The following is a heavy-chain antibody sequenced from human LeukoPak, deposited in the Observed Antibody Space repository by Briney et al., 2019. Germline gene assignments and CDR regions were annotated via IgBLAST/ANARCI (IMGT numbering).Heavy chain of an antibody. V-gene: IGHV1-46*01. J-gene: IGHJ1*01. D-gene: IGHD6-13*01. Sequence: GASVKVSCKASGYTFTSYYMHWVRQAPGQGLEWMGIINPSGGSTSYAQKFQGRVTMTRDTSISTAYMELSRLRSDDTAVYYCARTPKHLLAAADLEYFQHWGQGTLVTVSS. CDR2: INPSGGST. CDR3: ARTPKHLLAAADLEYFQH. CDR1: GYTFTSYY.